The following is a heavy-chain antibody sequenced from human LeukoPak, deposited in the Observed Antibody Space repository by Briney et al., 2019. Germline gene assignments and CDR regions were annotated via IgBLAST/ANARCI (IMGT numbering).Heavy chain of an antibody. CDR1: GFTFSSYG. V-gene: IGHV3-49*03. Sequence: GGSLRLSCAASGFTFSSYGMHWFRQAPGKGLEWVGFIRSKAYGGTTEYAASVKGRFTISRDDSKSIAYLQMNSLKTEDTAVYYCTTDTIVGATGLDYWGQGTLVTVSS. CDR3: TTDTIVGATGLDY. D-gene: IGHD1-26*01. CDR2: IRSKAYGGTT. J-gene: IGHJ4*02.